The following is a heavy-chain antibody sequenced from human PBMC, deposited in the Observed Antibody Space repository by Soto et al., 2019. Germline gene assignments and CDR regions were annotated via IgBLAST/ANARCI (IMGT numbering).Heavy chain of an antibody. V-gene: IGHV4-39*01. Sequence: LSRTCTVSGGSISSSSYYWGWIRQPPGKGLEWIGSIYYSGSTYYNPSLKSRVTISVDTSKNQFSLKLSSVTAADTAVYYCARPSIAAAGTIDYWGQGTLVTVSS. D-gene: IGHD6-13*01. J-gene: IGHJ4*02. CDR3: ARPSIAAAGTIDY. CDR1: GGSISSSSYY. CDR2: IYYSGST.